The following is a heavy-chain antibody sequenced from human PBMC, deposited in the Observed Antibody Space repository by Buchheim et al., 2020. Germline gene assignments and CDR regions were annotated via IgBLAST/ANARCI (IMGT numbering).Heavy chain of an antibody. CDR2: IIPLFGTP. J-gene: IGHJ4*02. CDR1: GGTFATFA. V-gene: IGHV1-69*01. Sequence: QVQLVQSGDEMKKPGSSVKVSCKASGGTFATFAFNWVRQAPGPRLEWMGGIIPLFGTPNYAQKFQDRLTITADVSTRTVYMELRSLTSDDTAVYYCARKEGDTAVTTFIFDYWGQGT. CDR3: ARKEGDTAVTTFIFDY. D-gene: IGHD5-18*01.